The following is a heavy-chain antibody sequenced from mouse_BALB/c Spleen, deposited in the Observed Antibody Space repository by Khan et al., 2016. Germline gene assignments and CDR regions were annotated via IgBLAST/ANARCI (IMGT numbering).Heavy chain of an antibody. CDR2: ISYSGST. Sequence: EVQLQESGPGLVKPSQSLSLPCTVTGSSITSDYAWNWIRQFPGNKLEWMGYISYSGSTSYNPSLQSRIPITRATSKNQFFLQLNSVTTEDTATYYCARAPPRWYYDVWGTGTTVTVSS. V-gene: IGHV3-2*02. J-gene: IGHJ1*03. CDR3: ARAPPRWYYDV. CDR1: GSSITSDYA.